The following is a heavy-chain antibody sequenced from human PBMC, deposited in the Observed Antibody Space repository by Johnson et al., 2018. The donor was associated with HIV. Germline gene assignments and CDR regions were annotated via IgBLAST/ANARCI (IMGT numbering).Heavy chain of an antibody. CDR3: GRDPNGDYIGAFEF. CDR2: ISYDGSNK. CDR1: GFTFSSYA. D-gene: IGHD4-17*01. Sequence: QVKLVESGGGVVQPGRSLRLSCAASGFTFSSYAMHWVRQAPGKGLEWVAVISYDGSNKYYADSVKGRFTISRDNSKNTLYLQMNSLRAEDTAVYYCGRDPNGDYIGAFEFWGQGTTVTVSS. J-gene: IGHJ3*01. V-gene: IGHV3-30-3*01.